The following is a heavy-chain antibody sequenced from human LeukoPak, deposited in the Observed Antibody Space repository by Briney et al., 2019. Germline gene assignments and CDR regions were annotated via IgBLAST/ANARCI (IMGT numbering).Heavy chain of an antibody. CDR3: VSGNDPDSAWENYRLDAFDI. CDR1: GYTFSYYS. CDR2: ISSTSDYI. Sequence: GGSLRLSCAASGYTFSYYSVNWVRQAPGKGLEWVSSISSTSDYIYYADSVKGRFTISRDNTKSSLYRQMNSLRAEDTAVYYCVSGNDPDSAWENYRLDAFDIWGQGTTVIVSS. J-gene: IGHJ3*02. D-gene: IGHD3-16*02. V-gene: IGHV3-21*01.